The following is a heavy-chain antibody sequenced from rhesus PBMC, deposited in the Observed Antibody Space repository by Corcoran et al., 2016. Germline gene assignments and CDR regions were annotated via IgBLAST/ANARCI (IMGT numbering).Heavy chain of an antibody. J-gene: IGHJ1*01. Sequence: QLQLQESGPGLVKPSETLSLTCAVSGYSISGYYWSWIRQAPGKGLEWIGYITYSGSTSYNPSLKSRVTSSTDTSKNQFSLKLSSVTAADTAVYYCARGERLVNEYFEFWGQGALVTVSS. CDR3: ARGERLVNEYFEF. CDR1: GYSISGYY. D-gene: IGHD6S26*01. V-gene: IGHV4-122*02. CDR2: ITYSGST.